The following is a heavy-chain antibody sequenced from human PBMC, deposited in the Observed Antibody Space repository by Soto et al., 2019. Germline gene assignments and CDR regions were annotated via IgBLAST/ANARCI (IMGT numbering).Heavy chain of an antibody. D-gene: IGHD6-19*01. J-gene: IGHJ1*01. CDR1: GFTFSSYG. CDR3: AKATNLAGTPEYFQH. CDR2: ISYDGSNK. Sequence: QVQLVESGGGVVQPGRSLRLSCAASGFTFSSYGMHWVRQAPGKGLEWVAGISYDGSNKYYADSVKGRFTISRDNSKNTLYLQMNSLRAEDTAVYYCAKATNLAGTPEYFQHWGQGTLVTVSS. V-gene: IGHV3-30*18.